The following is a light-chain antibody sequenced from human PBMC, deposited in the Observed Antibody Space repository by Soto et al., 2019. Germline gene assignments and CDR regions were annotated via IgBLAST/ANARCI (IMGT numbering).Light chain of an antibody. Sequence: EIVLTQSPGTLSLSTGERATLSCRASQSVSSSYLAWYQRKPGQAPRLLIYGASSRATGIPDRFSGGGSGTDFTLTISRLEPEDFAVYYCQQYHNSPPTFGQGTKVDI. CDR2: GAS. CDR3: QQYHNSPPT. J-gene: IGKJ1*01. V-gene: IGKV3-20*01. CDR1: QSVSSSY.